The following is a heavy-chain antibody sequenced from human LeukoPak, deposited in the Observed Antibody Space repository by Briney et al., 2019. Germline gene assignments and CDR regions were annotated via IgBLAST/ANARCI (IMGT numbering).Heavy chain of an antibody. Sequence: PGGSLRLSCAAPGFTFSSYSMNWVRQAPGKGLEWVSSISSSSTYIYYADSVKGRFTISRDNAKNSLYLQVNSLRAEDTAVYYCARGRDYGILTGYFAYWGQGTLVTVSS. CDR1: GFTFSSYS. D-gene: IGHD3-9*01. CDR2: ISSSSTYI. V-gene: IGHV3-21*01. CDR3: ARGRDYGILTGYFAY. J-gene: IGHJ4*02.